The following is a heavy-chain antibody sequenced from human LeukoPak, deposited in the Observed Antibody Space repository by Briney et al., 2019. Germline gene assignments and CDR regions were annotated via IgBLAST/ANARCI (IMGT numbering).Heavy chain of an antibody. Sequence: SETLSLTCTVSGGSISSSSYYWGWIRQPPGKGLEWIGSIYYSGSTYYNPSLKSRVTISVDTSKNQFSLKLSSVTAADTAVYYCASTLWFGELFVPPWGRGTLVTVSS. J-gene: IGHJ2*01. D-gene: IGHD3-10*01. CDR3: ASTLWFGELFVPP. CDR1: GGSISSSSYY. V-gene: IGHV4-39*07. CDR2: IYYSGST.